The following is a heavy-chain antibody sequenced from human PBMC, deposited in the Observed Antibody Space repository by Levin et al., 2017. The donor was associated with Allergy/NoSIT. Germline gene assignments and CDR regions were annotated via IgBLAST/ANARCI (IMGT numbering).Heavy chain of an antibody. D-gene: IGHD2-2*01. CDR1: GGSFSGYY. CDR3: ARVVPAARLNYYYGMDV. J-gene: IGHJ6*02. V-gene: IGHV4-34*01. Sequence: SQTLSLTCAVYGGSFSGYYWSWIRQPPGKGPEWIGEINHSGSTNYNPSLKSRVTISVDTSKNQFSLKLSSVTAADTAVYYCARVVPAARLNYYYGMDVWGQGTTVTVSS. CDR2: INHSGST.